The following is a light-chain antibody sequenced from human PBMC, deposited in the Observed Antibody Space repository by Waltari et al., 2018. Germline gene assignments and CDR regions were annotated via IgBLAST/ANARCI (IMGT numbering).Light chain of an antibody. CDR3: DQHFITPFT. V-gene: IGKV4-1*01. Sequence: IVMTQSPDSLAVSLGERATINCKSSQSVLYSSSNKNYLSWYQQKPGQPPKLLIYWASTRESGVPDRFTGGGSGTDFTLTISSLQAEDVAVYYCDQHFITPFTFGPGTRVDIK. CDR1: QSVLYSSSNKNY. CDR2: WAS. J-gene: IGKJ3*01.